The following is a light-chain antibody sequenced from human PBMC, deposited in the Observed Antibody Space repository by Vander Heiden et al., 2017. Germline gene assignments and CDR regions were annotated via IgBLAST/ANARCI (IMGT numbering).Light chain of an antibody. Sequence: DLQIPQSPSTLSAPAGDSVTITCRASQSISIWLAWYQQKPEKAPNLLIYEASSLESGVPSRFSGSGSGTDFTLTISSLQPDDFATYYCRQYNNYPYTFGQGTKVEIK. CDR3: RQYNNYPYT. J-gene: IGKJ2*01. CDR1: QSISIW. V-gene: IGKV1-5*03. CDR2: EAS.